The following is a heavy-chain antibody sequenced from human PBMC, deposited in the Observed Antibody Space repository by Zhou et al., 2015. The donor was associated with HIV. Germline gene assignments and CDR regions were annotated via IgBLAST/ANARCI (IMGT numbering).Heavy chain of an antibody. V-gene: IGHV1-69*01. Sequence: QVQLVQSGAEVKKPGSSVKVSCKASGGTFSSYAISWVRQAPGQGLEWMGGIIPIFGTANYAQKFQGRVTITADESTSTAYMELSSLRSEDTAVYYCARWTRPYYDFWSGYYTGWFDPWGQGTLVTVSS. J-gene: IGHJ5*02. CDR1: GGTFSSYA. CDR2: IIPIFGTA. D-gene: IGHD3-3*01. CDR3: ARWTRPYYDFWSGYYTGWFDP.